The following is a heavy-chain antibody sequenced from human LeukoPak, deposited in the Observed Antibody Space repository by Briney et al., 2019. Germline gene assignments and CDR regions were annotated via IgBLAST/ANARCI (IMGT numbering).Heavy chain of an antibody. CDR1: GYTFTGYY. Sequence: ASVKVSCKASGYTFTGYYMHWVRQAPGQGLEWMGWTNPNSGGTNYAQKFQGWVTMTRDTSISTAYMELSRLRSDDTAVYYCARASDSNYYYYGMDVWGQGTTVTVSS. D-gene: IGHD4-11*01. CDR3: ARASDSNYYYYGMDV. CDR2: TNPNSGGT. V-gene: IGHV1-2*04. J-gene: IGHJ6*02.